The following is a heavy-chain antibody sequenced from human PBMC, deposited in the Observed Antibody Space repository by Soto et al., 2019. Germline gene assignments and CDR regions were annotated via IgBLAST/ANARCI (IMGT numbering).Heavy chain of an antibody. J-gene: IGHJ6*02. CDR3: ARALGWDNEDSSEMDV. CDR1: GGTFSSYA. D-gene: IGHD3-22*01. CDR2: IIPIFGTA. Sequence: QVQLVQSGAEVKKPGSSVKVSCKASGGTFSSYAISWVRQAPGQGLEWMGGIIPIFGTANYAQTFQGRVTITTDESTSTAYMKLSSLRYEDTAVYYCARALGWDNEDSSEMDVWGQGTTVTVSS. V-gene: IGHV1-69*01.